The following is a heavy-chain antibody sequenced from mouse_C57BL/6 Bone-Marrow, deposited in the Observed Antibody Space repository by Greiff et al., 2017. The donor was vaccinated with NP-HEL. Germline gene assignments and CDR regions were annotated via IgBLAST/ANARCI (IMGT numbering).Heavy chain of an antibody. V-gene: IGHV1-55*01. D-gene: IGHD1-1*01. Sequence: VQLQQPGAELVKPGASVKMSCKASGYTFTSYWITWVKQRPGQGLEWIGDIYPGSGSTNYNEKFKSKATLTVDTSSSTAYMQLSSLTSEDSAVYYCARWCYYYGFFDYWGQGTTLTVAS. CDR2: IYPGSGST. CDR3: ARWCYYYGFFDY. J-gene: IGHJ2*01. CDR1: GYTFTSYW.